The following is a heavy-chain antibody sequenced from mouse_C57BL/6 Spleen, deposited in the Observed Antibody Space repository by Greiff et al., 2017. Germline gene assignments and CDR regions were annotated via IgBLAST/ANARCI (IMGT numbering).Heavy chain of an antibody. CDR1: GYSFTGYY. CDR3: ARDDGYAFDY. CDR2: INPSTGGT. D-gene: IGHD2-3*01. J-gene: IGHJ2*01. Sequence: EVQLQESGPELVKPGASVKISCKASGYSFTGYYMNWVKQSPEKSLEWIGEINPSTGGTTYNQKFKAKATLTVDKSSSTAYMQLKSLTSEDSAVYYCARDDGYAFDYWGQGTTLTVSS. V-gene: IGHV1-42*01.